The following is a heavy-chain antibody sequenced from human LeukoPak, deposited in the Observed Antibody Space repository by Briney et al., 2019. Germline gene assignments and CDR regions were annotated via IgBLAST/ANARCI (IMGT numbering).Heavy chain of an antibody. V-gene: IGHV4-59*02. CDR3: AKDVIGTYFAFDV. J-gene: IGHJ3*01. CDR2: ISNRGTT. CDR1: GASVSSHF. D-gene: IGHD1-7*01. Sequence: SETLSLTCGVSGASVSSHFWSWIRQTPGMGLEWIGYISNRGTTGYNPSLRSRVTISVDAPKNEVSLNVRSVSAADTAVYYCAKDVIGTYFAFDVWGQGRTV.